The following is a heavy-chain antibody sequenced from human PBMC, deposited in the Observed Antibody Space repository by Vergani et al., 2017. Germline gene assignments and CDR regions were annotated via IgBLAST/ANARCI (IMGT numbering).Heavy chain of an antibody. CDR2: INHSGST. CDR3: AREENKKSYYDFWSQLNDAFDI. V-gene: IGHV4-34*01. D-gene: IGHD3-3*01. J-gene: IGHJ3*02. CDR1: GGSFSGYY. Sequence: QVQLQQWGAGLLKPSETLSLTCAVYGGSFSGYYWSWIRQPPGKGLEWIGEINHSGSTNYNPSLKSRVTISVDTSKNQFSLKLSSVTAADTAVYYCAREENKKSYYDFWSQLNDAFDIWGQGTMVTVSS.